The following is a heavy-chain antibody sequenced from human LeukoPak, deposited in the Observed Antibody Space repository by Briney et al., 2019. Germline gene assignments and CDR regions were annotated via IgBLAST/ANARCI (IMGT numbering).Heavy chain of an antibody. Sequence: PGGSLRLSCAASGFTFSSYAMSWVRQAPGKGLEWVSAISGSGGSTYYADSVKGRFTISRDNSKNTLYPQMNSLRAEDTAVYYCAKVGPFRTFGGVIAPKRNYFDYWGQGTLVTVSS. J-gene: IGHJ4*02. CDR2: ISGSGGST. D-gene: IGHD3-16*02. CDR3: AKVGPFRTFGGVIAPKRNYFDY. V-gene: IGHV3-23*01. CDR1: GFTFSSYA.